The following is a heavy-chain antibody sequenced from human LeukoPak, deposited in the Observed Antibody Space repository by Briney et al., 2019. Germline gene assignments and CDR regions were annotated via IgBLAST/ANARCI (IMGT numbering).Heavy chain of an antibody. CDR2: IRYDESNK. CDR1: GFTVSSNY. D-gene: IGHD6-19*01. V-gene: IGHV3-30*02. J-gene: IGHJ5*02. Sequence: GGSLRLSCAASGFTVSSNYMSWVRQAPGKGLEWVAFIRYDESNKFYADSVKGRFTISRDNSKNILFLQMNSLRAEDTAVYYCATMQWLEGVDWFDPWGQGTLVTVSS. CDR3: ATMQWLEGVDWFDP.